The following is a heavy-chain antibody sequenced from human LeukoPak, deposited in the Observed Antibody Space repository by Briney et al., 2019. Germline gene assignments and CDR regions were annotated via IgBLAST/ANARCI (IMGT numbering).Heavy chain of an antibody. D-gene: IGHD2-2*01. CDR2: INPNSGGT. Sequence: ASVKVSCKASGYTFTSYYMHWVRQAPGQGLEWMGWINPNSGGTNYAQKFQGRVTMTRDTSISTAYMELSRLRSGDTAVYYCARHPPYCSSTSCSWYNWFDPWGQGTLVTVSS. V-gene: IGHV1-2*02. CDR3: ARHPPYCSSTSCSWYNWFDP. CDR1: GYTFTSYY. J-gene: IGHJ5*02.